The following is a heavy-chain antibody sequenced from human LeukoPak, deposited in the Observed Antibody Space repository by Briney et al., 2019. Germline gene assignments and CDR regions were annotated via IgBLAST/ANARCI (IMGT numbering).Heavy chain of an antibody. CDR2: IYVGDSDT. D-gene: IGHD3-10*01. V-gene: IGHV5-51*01. CDR3: ARKQFYGSGSSIDY. CDR1: GYSFTSYW. J-gene: IGHJ4*02. Sequence: GESLKISCKGSGYSFTSYWIGWVRQMPGKGLEWMGIIYVGDSDTRYSPSFQGQVTISADKSIRTAYLQWNSLKASDTAMYCCARKQFYGSGSSIDYWGQGTLVTVSS.